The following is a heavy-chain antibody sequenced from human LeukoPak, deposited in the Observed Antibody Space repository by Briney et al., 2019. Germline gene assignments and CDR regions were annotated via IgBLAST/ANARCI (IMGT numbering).Heavy chain of an antibody. V-gene: IGHV1-18*04. CDR3: SRYGSGSYYNESWFDP. D-gene: IGHD3-10*01. Sequence: ASVKVSCKASGYTFTSYGISWVRQAPGQGLEWMGWISAYNGNTNYAQKLQGRVTMTTDTSTSTAYMELRSLRSDDTAVYYCSRYGSGSYYNESWFDPWGQGTLVTVSS. CDR2: ISAYNGNT. J-gene: IGHJ5*02. CDR1: GYTFTSYG.